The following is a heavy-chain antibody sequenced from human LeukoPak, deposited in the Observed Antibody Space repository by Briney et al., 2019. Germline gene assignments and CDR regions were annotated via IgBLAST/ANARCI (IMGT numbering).Heavy chain of an antibody. CDR1: GGSFSGYY. CDR3: ARVHSNYLQLWLSHFDS. Sequence: PSETLSLTCAVYGGSFSGYYWSWIRQPPGKGLEWIGEINHSGSTNYNPSLKSRVTISVDTSKDLFSLKLSSVTAADTAVYYCARVHSNYLQLWLSHFDSWGQGTLVTVSS. V-gene: IGHV4-34*01. J-gene: IGHJ4*02. D-gene: IGHD5-18*01. CDR2: INHSGST.